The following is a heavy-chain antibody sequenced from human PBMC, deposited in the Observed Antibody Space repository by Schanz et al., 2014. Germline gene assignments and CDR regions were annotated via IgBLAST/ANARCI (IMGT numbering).Heavy chain of an antibody. CDR3: ARVHIATYHYSSPGAFDI. J-gene: IGHJ3*02. V-gene: IGHV1-18*01. Sequence: QVQLVQSAPEVKKPRASVKVSCKASGYIFGSHGMTWVRQAPGQGPELMGWINAHTGNTQYAQKFQGRVNMTRDTVTTTVHLELTRLRTDDTAIYYCARVHIATYHYSSPGAFDIWGQGTRVTVSS. CDR2: INAHTGNT. CDR1: GYIFGSHG. D-gene: IGHD6-19*01.